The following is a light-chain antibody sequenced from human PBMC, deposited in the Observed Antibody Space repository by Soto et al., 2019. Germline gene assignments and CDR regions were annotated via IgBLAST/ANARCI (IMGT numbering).Light chain of an antibody. CDR1: QGISSA. CDR2: DAS. V-gene: IGKV1-13*02. J-gene: IGKJ1*01. CDR3: QQFNSYPRT. Sequence: AIQLTQSPSSLSASVGDRVTITCRASQGISSALAWYQQKPGKAPKLLIYDASSLESGVPSRFSGSVSGTDFTLTITSLQPEDFATYYCQQFNSYPRTFGQGTKVEIK.